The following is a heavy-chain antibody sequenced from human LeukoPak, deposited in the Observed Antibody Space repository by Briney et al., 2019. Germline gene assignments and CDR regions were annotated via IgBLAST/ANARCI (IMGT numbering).Heavy chain of an antibody. D-gene: IGHD2-2*01. CDR2: INPNSGGT. V-gene: IGHV1-2*02. CDR3: ARDLNRTDEQYQLLRNNWFDP. J-gene: IGHJ5*02. Sequence: GASVKVSCKASGYTFTGYYMHWVRQAPGQGLEWMGWINPNSGGTNYAQKFQGRVTMTRDTSISTAYMELSRLRSDDTAVYYCARDLNRTDEQYQLLRNNWFDPWGQGTLVTVSS. CDR1: GYTFTGYY.